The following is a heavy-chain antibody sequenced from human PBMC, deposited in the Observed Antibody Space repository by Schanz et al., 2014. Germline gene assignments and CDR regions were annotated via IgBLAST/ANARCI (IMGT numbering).Heavy chain of an antibody. CDR2: ISFDGRNT. V-gene: IGHV3-30*03. CDR3: ARGPIPIQGVPMDF. D-gene: IGHD3-10*01. J-gene: IGHJ4*02. CDR1: GITLSGYG. Sequence: VQLLESGGGLVQPGRSLRLSCAASGITLSGYGLHWVRQAPGKGLEWVGFISFDGRNTGYAHSVKGRFTISRDNSKDTLYLQMSGLTPEDTAVYYCARGPIPIQGVPMDFWGQGTLVTVSS.